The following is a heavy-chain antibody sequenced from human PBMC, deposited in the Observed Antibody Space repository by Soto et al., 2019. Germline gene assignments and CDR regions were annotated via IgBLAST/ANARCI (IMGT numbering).Heavy chain of an antibody. D-gene: IGHD3-9*01. Sequence: QVQLVQSGAEVKKPGSSVKVSCKASGGTFSSYTISWVRQAPGQGLEWMGRIIPILGIANYAQKFQGRVTITADKSTSTAYMELSSLRSEDTAVYYCAREPRRYYDILTGYYTLGNAFDIWGQGTMVTVSS. CDR3: AREPRRYYDILTGYYTLGNAFDI. CDR1: GGTFSSYT. CDR2: IIPILGIA. J-gene: IGHJ3*02. V-gene: IGHV1-69*08.